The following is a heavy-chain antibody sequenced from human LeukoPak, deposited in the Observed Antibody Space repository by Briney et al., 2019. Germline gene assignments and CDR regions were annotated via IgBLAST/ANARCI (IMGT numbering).Heavy chain of an antibody. J-gene: IGHJ4*02. Sequence: ASVKVSCKASGYTFTSYGISWLRQAPGQGLEWMGWISAYNGNTDYAQKLQGRVTMTTDTSTSTAYMELRSLTSDDTAVYYCAREVYYYDSSGYYERPDYWGQGTLVTVSS. D-gene: IGHD3-22*01. CDR2: ISAYNGNT. CDR1: GYTFTSYG. V-gene: IGHV1-18*01. CDR3: AREVYYYDSSGYYERPDY.